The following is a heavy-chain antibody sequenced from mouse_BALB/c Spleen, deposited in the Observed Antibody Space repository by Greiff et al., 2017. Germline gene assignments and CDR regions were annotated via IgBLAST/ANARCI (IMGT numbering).Heavy chain of an antibody. CDR1: GFNIKDYY. CDR2: IDPENGNT. J-gene: IGHJ4*01. CDR3: ASRGNYFYAMDY. D-gene: IGHD2-1*01. V-gene: IGHV14-1*02. Sequence: VQLKESGAELVRPGALVKLSCKASGFNIKDYYMHWVKQRPEQGLEWIGWIDPENGNTIYDPKFQGKASITADTSSNTAYLQLSSLTSEDTAVYYCASRGNYFYAMDYWGQGTSVTVSS.